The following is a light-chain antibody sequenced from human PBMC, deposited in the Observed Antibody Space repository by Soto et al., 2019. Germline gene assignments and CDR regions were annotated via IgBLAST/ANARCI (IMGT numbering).Light chain of an antibody. CDR1: SSDVGSYNR. CDR2: EVT. CDR3: TSYTSSRTGM. V-gene: IGLV2-18*02. Sequence: QSALTQPPSVSGSPGQSVTISCTGTSSDVGSYNRVSWYQQPPGTAPKLMIYEVTNRPSGVPHRFSASKSGNTASRTITGLPSEHEAEDYCTSYTSSRTGMFCGETKLTVL. J-gene: IGLJ3*02.